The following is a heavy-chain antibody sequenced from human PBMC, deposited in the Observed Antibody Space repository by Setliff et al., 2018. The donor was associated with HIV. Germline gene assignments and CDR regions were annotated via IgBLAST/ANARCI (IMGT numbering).Heavy chain of an antibody. J-gene: IGHJ6*03. V-gene: IGHV2-5*02. D-gene: IGHD2-2*01. Sequence: TLVNPTQTLTLTCTFSGFSLSTSGVGVGWIRQPPGKALEWLALIYWGDDRRYSPSLESRLTITKDTSKNQVVLTMTNMDPVDTATYYCAHSYCSSTSCYPHYYYYMDVWGKGTTVTVSS. CDR1: GFSLSTSGVG. CDR3: AHSYCSSTSCYPHYYYYMDV. CDR2: IYWGDDR.